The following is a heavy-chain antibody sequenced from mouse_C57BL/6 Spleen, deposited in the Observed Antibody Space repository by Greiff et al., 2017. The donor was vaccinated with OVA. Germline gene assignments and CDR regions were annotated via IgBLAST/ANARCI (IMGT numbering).Heavy chain of an antibody. V-gene: IGHV1-63*01. J-gene: IGHJ4*01. CDR3: ARATTVVGGAIDY. CDR2: IYPGGGYT. CDR1: GYTFTNYW. D-gene: IGHD1-1*01. Sequence: QVQLQQSGAELVRPGTSVKMSCKASGYTFTNYWIGWAKQRPGHGLEWIGDIYPGGGYTNYNEKFKGKATLTADKSSSTAYMQFSSLTSEDSAIYYCARATTVVGGAIDYWGQGTSVTVSS.